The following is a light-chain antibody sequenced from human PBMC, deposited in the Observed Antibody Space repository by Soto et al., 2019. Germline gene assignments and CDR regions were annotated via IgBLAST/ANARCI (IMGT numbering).Light chain of an antibody. CDR3: HQYGRLPRT. V-gene: IGKV3-20*01. CDR2: ATS. J-gene: IGKJ1*01. CDR1: QSVDSSF. Sequence: EIVLTQSPGTLSLSPGERATLSCRASQSVDSSFLAWYQHKPGQSPRLLLYATSSRGDGIPDRFSASGSGTDFTLTISRLGPEDSALYYCHQYGRLPRTFGQGTQVEVK.